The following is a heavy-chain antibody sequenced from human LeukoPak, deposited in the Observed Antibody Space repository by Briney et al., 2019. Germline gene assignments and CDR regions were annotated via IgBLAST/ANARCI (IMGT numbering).Heavy chain of an antibody. Sequence: SVKVSCKASGGTFSSYAINWVRQAPGQGLEWMGRIVPIFGTTNYAQNFQGRVTITADESTSTAYMELSSLRSEDTAVYYCTRSRGSGSYLDYWGQGTLVTVSA. CDR2: IVPIFGTT. J-gene: IGHJ4*02. D-gene: IGHD3-10*01. CDR3: TRSRGSGSYLDY. CDR1: GGTFSSYA. V-gene: IGHV1-69*13.